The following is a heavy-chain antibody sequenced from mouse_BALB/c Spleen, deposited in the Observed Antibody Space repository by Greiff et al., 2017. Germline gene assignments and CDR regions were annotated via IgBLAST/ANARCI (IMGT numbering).Heavy chain of an antibody. V-gene: IGHV5-12-2*01. CDR1: GFTFSSYT. CDR2: ISNGGGST. CDR3: ASANWALAY. Sequence: EVKLMESGGGLVQPGGSLKLSCAASGFTFSSYTMSWVRQTPEKRLEWVAYISNGGGSTYYPDTVKGRFTISRDNAKNTLYLQMSSLKSEDTAMYYCASANWALAYWGQGTLVTVSA. D-gene: IGHD4-1*01. J-gene: IGHJ3*01.